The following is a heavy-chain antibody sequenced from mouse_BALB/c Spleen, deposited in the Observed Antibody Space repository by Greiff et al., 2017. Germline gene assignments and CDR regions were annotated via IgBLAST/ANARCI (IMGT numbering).Heavy chain of an antibody. CDR1: GFTFSSYG. J-gene: IGHJ4*01. Sequence: EVQVEESGGGLVQPGGSLKLSCAASGFTFSSYGLSWVRQTPDKRLELVATINSNGGSTYYQDSVKGRFTISRDNAKNTLYLQMSRLKSEDTAMYYCARCGNYAMDYWGQGTSVTVAS. CDR2: INSNGGST. D-gene: IGHD1-1*02. CDR3: ARCGNYAMDY. V-gene: IGHV5-6-3*01.